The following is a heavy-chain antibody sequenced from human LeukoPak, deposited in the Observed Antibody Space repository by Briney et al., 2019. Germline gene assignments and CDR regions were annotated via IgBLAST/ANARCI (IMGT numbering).Heavy chain of an antibody. Sequence: GESLKISCKGSGYSFTSYWIGWVRQMPGKGLEWMGIIYPGDSDTRYSPSFQGQVTISADKSTSTAYLQWSSLKASDTAMYYCARQGVVVPAAPDAFDIWGQGTMVTVSS. D-gene: IGHD2-2*01. CDR1: GYSFTSYW. CDR2: IYPGDSDT. J-gene: IGHJ3*02. V-gene: IGHV5-51*01. CDR3: ARQGVVVPAAPDAFDI.